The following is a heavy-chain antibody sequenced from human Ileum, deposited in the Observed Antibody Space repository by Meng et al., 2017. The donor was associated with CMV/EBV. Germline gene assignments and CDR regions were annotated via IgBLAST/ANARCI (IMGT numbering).Heavy chain of an antibody. Sequence: GESVRIFCAAYGFTFSSYSMNWVRKAPGKGLEWVSSISSSSSYIYYADSVKGRFTISRDKSKNLLYRQMNSLRAEDTAVYYCARDLKAMGDWGQGTMVTVSS. J-gene: IGHJ3*01. CDR3: ARDLKAMGD. CDR1: GFTFSSYS. D-gene: IGHD3-16*01. V-gene: IGHV3-21*01. CDR2: ISSSSSYI.